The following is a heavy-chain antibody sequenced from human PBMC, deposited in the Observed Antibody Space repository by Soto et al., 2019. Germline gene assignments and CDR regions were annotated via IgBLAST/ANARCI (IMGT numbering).Heavy chain of an antibody. CDR2: ISPYNGDT. J-gene: IGHJ4*02. CDR1: GYTFTLFG. CDR3: ARGGQYRYFDY. V-gene: IGHV1-18*01. Sequence: QVQLVQSGAEVKKPGASVKVSCTTSGYTFTLFGITWVRQAPGQGLEWMGWISPYNGDTKYAEKLEGRVTLTTDTSTDPAYMDLKSLTSDDTAEYYCARGGQYRYFDYWGQGTLVTFSS. D-gene: IGHD2-2*02.